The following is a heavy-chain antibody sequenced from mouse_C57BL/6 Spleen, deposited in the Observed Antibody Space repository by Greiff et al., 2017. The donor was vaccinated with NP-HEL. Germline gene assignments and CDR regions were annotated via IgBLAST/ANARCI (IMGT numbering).Heavy chain of an antibody. J-gene: IGHJ1*03. CDR1: GFSLSTSGMG. Sequence: QVTLKESGPGILQSSQSLSLTCSFSGFSLSTSGMGVSWIRQPSGKGLEWLAHIYWDDDKRYNPSLKSRLTISKDTSRNQVFLKITSVDTADTATYYCARGGSSYGKSWYFDVWGTGTTVTVSS. V-gene: IGHV8-12*01. CDR2: IYWDDDK. CDR3: ARGGSSYGKSWYFDV. D-gene: IGHD1-1*01.